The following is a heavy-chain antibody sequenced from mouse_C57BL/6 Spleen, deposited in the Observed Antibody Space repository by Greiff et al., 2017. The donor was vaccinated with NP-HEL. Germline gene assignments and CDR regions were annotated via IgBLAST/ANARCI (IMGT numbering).Heavy chain of an antibody. Sequence: VQLQQPGAELVKPGASVKLSYKASGYTFTSYWMHWVKQRPGQGLEWIGMIHPIGGRTNNNEKFKSKATLTVDKSSSTAYMQLSSLTSEDSAVYYCAIIYYDYDDYAMDYWGQGTSVTVSS. V-gene: IGHV1-64*01. CDR1: GYTFTSYW. D-gene: IGHD2-4*01. J-gene: IGHJ4*01. CDR3: AIIYYDYDDYAMDY. CDR2: IHPIGGRT.